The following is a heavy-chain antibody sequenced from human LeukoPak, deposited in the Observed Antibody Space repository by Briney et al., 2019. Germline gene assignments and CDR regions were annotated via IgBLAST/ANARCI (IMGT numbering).Heavy chain of an antibody. J-gene: IGHJ4*02. V-gene: IGHV4-39*01. Sequence: SETLSLTCSVSGGSISSSSYYWGWVRQPPGKGLEWIGSIYYSGHTYYNPSLKSRVTISEDTSKNQFSLKLSSVTAADTAVYYCARRDAAAGRRIVYWGQGSLVSVSS. D-gene: IGHD6-13*01. CDR1: GGSISSSSYY. CDR2: IYYSGHT. CDR3: ARRDAAAGRRIVY.